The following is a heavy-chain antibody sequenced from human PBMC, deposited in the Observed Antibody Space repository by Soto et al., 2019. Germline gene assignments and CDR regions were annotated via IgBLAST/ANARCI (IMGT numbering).Heavy chain of an antibody. CDR1: GFTFGDDG. J-gene: IGHJ4*02. D-gene: IGHD1-26*01. CDR3: NKDPVYSGTYYGSDY. Sequence: LRLSCTVSGFTFGDDGMTWFRQAPGKGLEWIGFIRSKFYGGTAEYAASVKGRFTISRDDSKRIAHLQMNSLETEDTAVYYCNKDPVYSGTYYGSDYWGPGTLVTVYS. CDR2: IRSKFYGGTA. V-gene: IGHV3-49*03.